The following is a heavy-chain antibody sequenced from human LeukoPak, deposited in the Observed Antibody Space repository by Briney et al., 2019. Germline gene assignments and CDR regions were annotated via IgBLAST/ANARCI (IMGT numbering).Heavy chain of an antibody. D-gene: IGHD4-17*01. CDR2: INHSGST. V-gene: IGHV4-34*01. Sequence: SETLSLTCAVYGGSFSGYYWSWIRQPPGKGLEWIGEINHSGSTNYNPSLKSRVTISVDTSKNQFSLKLSSVTAADTAVYYCARGVPYDDYGVDYWGQGTLVTVSS. CDR3: ARGVPYDDYGVDY. CDR1: GGSFSGYY. J-gene: IGHJ4*02.